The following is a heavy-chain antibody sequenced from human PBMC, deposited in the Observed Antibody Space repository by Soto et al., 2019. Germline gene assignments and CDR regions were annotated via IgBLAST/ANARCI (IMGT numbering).Heavy chain of an antibody. D-gene: IGHD6-19*01. CDR2: IGDAGVRT. CDR3: AKDYSSVWSRGIDF. V-gene: IGHV3-23*01. Sequence: GGALRLSCVASGFTFRNHGMTWVRPAAGKGLEWVSAIGDAGVRTNYADSVRGRFTVSRDNSKNTLYLQMNTLRAEDTAVYYCAKDYSSVWSRGIDFWGQGTLVTVSS. J-gene: IGHJ4*02. CDR1: GFTFRNHG.